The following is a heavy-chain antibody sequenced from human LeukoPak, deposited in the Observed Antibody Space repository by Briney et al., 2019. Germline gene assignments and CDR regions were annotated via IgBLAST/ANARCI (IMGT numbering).Heavy chain of an antibody. J-gene: IGHJ4*02. Sequence: GSLRLSCAASGFTVGSNYMNWVRQAPGKGFEWVSSIYSGGSTDYEDSVKGRFTISRDSSKSTVYLQMNSLRSDDTAVYFCAGNNYASGTFLVYWGQGTLVTVSS. CDR3: AGNNYASGTFLVY. CDR1: GFTVGSNY. V-gene: IGHV3-66*02. CDR2: IYSGGST. D-gene: IGHD3-10*01.